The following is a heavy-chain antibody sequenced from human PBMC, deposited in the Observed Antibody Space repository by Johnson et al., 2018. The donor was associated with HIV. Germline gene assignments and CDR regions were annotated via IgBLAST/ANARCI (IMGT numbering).Heavy chain of an antibody. J-gene: IGHJ3*02. CDR3: ARPISELQGVDAFDI. D-gene: IGHD1-14*01. CDR1: GFTFSSYA. Sequence: QVQLVESGGGVVQPGRSLRLSCAASGFTFSSYAIHWVRQAPGKGLEWVALIWNDGSNKYFADSVKGRFTISRDNSKNPLYLQMNSLRAEDTAVYYCARPISELQGVDAFDILGQGTMVTVSS. V-gene: IGHV3-33*01. CDR2: IWNDGSNK.